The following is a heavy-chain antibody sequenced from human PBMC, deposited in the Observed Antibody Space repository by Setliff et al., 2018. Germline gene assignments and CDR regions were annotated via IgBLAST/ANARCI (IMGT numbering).Heavy chain of an antibody. Sequence: SETLSLTCTVSGGSISSGNYYWSWIRQPAGKGLEWIGHIQTSGTTNYNPSLKSRMTTSLDMPKNQFSLTLRSVTAADTAMYYCARGINSVSWTPKYWGRGTLVTVSS. CDR1: GGSISSGNYY. D-gene: IGHD6-13*01. CDR3: ARGINSVSWTPKY. CDR2: IQTSGTT. J-gene: IGHJ4*02. V-gene: IGHV4-61*09.